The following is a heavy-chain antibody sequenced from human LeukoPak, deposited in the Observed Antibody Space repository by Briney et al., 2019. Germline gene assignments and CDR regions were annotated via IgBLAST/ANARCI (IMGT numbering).Heavy chain of an antibody. D-gene: IGHD6-13*01. J-gene: IGHJ4*02. CDR1: GSTFSSYA. V-gene: IGHV1-69*05. CDR2: IIPIFGTA. Sequence: SVKVSCKASGSTFSSYAISWVRQAPGQGLEWMGRIIPIFGTANYAQKFQGRVTITTDESTSTAYMEPSSLRSEDTAVYYCARDVAAAGQFDYWGQGTLVTVSS. CDR3: ARDVAAAGQFDY.